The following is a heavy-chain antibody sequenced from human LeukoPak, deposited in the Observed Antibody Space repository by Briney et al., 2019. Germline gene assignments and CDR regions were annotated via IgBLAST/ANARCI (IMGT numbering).Heavy chain of an antibody. CDR3: ARGYWNCGL. CDR2: IKQDGSEK. V-gene: IGHV3-7*01. Sequence: GGSLRLSCAASGFTFSSYSMNWVRQAPGKGLEWVANIKQDGSEKNYVDSVKGRFTSSRDNAKNSLYLQMNRLRAEDTAVYYCARGYWNCGLWGRGTQVTVSS. J-gene: IGHJ2*01. CDR1: GFTFSSYS.